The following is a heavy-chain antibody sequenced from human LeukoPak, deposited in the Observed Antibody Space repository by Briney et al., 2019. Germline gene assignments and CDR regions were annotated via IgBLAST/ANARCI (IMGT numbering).Heavy chain of an antibody. J-gene: IGHJ3*02. CDR2: FDPEDGET. CDR1: GYTLTELS. D-gene: IGHD1-1*01. V-gene: IGHV1-24*01. Sequence: ASVKVSCKVSGYTLTELSMHWVRQAPGKGLEWMGGFDPEDGETIYAQKFQGRVTMTEDTSTDTAYMELSSLRSEDTAVYYCATVTGTTSLDAFDIWGQGTMVTVSS. CDR3: ATVTGTTSLDAFDI.